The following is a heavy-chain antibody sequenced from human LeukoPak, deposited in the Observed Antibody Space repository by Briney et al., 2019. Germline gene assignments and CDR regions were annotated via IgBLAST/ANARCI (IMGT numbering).Heavy chain of an antibody. CDR3: VREGSNTAHYNWFDP. CDR2: ISAYNGNT. V-gene: IGHV1-18*01. CDR1: GYTLTSYG. J-gene: IGHJ5*02. D-gene: IGHD5-18*01. Sequence: ASVKVSCKATGYTLTSYGISWVRQAPGQGLEWMGWISAYNGNTNYAQKLQGRVTMTTDTSTSTAYMELRSLRSDDTAVYYCVREGSNTAHYNWFDPWGQGTQVTVSS.